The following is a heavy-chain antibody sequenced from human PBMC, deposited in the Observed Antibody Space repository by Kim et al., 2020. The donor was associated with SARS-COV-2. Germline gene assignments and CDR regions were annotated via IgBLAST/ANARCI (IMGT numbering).Heavy chain of an antibody. CDR3: ARRTSQVLRYFDWLPRGGWFDP. D-gene: IGHD3-9*01. CDR2: INHSGST. CDR1: GGSFSGYY. Sequence: SETLSLTCAVYGGSFSGYYWSWIRQPPGKGLEWMGEINHSGSTNYNPSLKSRVTISVDTSKNQFSLKLSSVTAADTAVYYCARRTSQVLRYFDWLPRGGWFDPWGQGTLVTVSS. J-gene: IGHJ5*02. V-gene: IGHV4-34*01.